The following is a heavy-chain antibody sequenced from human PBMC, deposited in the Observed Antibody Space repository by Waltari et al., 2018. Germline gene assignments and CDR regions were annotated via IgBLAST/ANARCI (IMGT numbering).Heavy chain of an antibody. D-gene: IGHD2-2*01. CDR1: GGSISSSSYY. J-gene: IGHJ5*02. Sequence: QLQLQESGPGLVKPSETLSLTCTVSGGSISSSSYYWGWIRQPPGKGLEWIGSIYYSGSTYYNPSLKRRVTISVDTSKNQFSLKLSSVTAADTAVYYCARHEDIVVVPAAMPSWFDPWGQGTLVIVSS. CDR2: IYYSGST. CDR3: ARHEDIVVVPAAMPSWFDP. V-gene: IGHV4-39*01.